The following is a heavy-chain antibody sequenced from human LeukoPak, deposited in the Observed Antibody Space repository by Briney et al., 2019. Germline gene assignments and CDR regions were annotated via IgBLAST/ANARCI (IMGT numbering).Heavy chain of an antibody. CDR3: ARQWGPRGVRGVSFWFDP. J-gene: IGHJ5*02. CDR1: GGPISSYY. Sequence: SETLSLTCTVSGGPISSYYWSWIRQPPGKGLEWIGYIYYSGSTNYNPSLKSRVTISVDTSKNQFSLKLSSVTAADTAVYYCARQWGPRGVRGVSFWFDPWGQGTLVTVSS. CDR2: IYYSGST. V-gene: IGHV4-59*01. D-gene: IGHD3-10*01.